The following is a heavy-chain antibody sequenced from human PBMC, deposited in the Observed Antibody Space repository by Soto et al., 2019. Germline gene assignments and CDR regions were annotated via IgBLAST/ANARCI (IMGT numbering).Heavy chain of an antibody. V-gene: IGHV3-23*01. J-gene: IGHJ4*02. CDR3: ARDLVTAPRTRMDY. CDR2: ITGTSDTI. D-gene: IGHD6-13*01. CDR1: GFTFSSYA. Sequence: EVQLLESGGGLVQPGGSLRLSCAASGFTFSSYAMSWVRQAPGKGLEWVAVITGTSDTIYYADSVKGRFTISRDNSKTTLYLLMNSLRAEDTAVYYCARDLVTAPRTRMDYWGQGTLLTVSS.